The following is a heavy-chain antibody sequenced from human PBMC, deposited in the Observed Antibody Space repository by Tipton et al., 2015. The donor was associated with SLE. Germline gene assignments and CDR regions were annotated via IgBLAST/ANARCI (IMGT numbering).Heavy chain of an antibody. J-gene: IGHJ4*02. D-gene: IGHD1-1*01. V-gene: IGHV4-61*09. CDR3: ARGTGITDD. CDR2: INHSGVT. CDR1: GGSISRGPYY. Sequence: TLSLTCTVSGGSISRGPYYWNWIRQPAGKALEWIGEINHSGVTSYNPSLKSRVAVSLDTSKRQFLLRLTSVTAADTAMYFCARGTGITDDWGQGTLVTVSS.